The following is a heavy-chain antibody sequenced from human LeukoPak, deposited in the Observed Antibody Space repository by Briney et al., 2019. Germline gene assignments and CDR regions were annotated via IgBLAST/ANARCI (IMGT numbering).Heavy chain of an antibody. J-gene: IGHJ3*02. D-gene: IGHD1-1*01. V-gene: IGHV3-48*01. CDR3: ARSPPLWNGDAFDI. Sequence: GGSLRLSCAASGFTFSSYSMLWVRQAPGKGLEWVSYISSSSSTIYYADSVKGRFTISRDNAKNSLYLQMNTLRAEDTAVYYCARSPPLWNGDAFDIWGQGTMVTVSS. CDR2: ISSSSSTI. CDR1: GFTFSSYS.